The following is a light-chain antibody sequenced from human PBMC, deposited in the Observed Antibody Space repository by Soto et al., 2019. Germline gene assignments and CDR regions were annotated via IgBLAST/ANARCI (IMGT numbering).Light chain of an antibody. V-gene: IGLV2-14*03. J-gene: IGLJ1*01. CDR1: SSDVGGYNS. CDR2: NVN. Sequence: QSVLTQPASVYGSPGQSITISCNGTSSDVGGYNSVSWYQHHPGKAPKLMIYNVNNRPSGVSNRFSGSKSGNTASLTISGLQAEDEADYYCSSYTTSSTYVFGTGTKVTVL. CDR3: SSYTTSSTYV.